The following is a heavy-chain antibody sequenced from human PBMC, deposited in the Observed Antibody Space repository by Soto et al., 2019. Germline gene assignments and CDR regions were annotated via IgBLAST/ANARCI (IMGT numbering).Heavy chain of an antibody. CDR1: GGSFSGYY. D-gene: IGHD6-19*01. J-gene: IGHJ3*02. CDR2: VNPTGST. V-gene: IGHV4-34*01. CDR3: ARSREQWLVDAFDI. Sequence: QVQVQQWGAGLLKSSETLSLTCAVYGGSFSGYYWSWIRQSPGKGLEWIGEVNPTGSTKYNPSPKNRVTISVDTSKNRFSLNLNSVTAADTALYYCARSREQWLVDAFDIWGQGTMGTVSS.